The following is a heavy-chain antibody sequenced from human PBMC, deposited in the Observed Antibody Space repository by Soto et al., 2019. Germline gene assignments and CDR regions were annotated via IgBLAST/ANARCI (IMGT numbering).Heavy chain of an antibody. CDR3: AKDISREGSEIRFVPRYYYYYGMDV. J-gene: IGHJ6*02. D-gene: IGHD3-10*01. V-gene: IGHV3-43*01. CDR2: ISWDGGST. CDR1: GFTFDDYT. Sequence: GGSLRLSCAASGFTFDDYTMHWVRQAPGKGLEWVSLISWDGGSTYYADSVKGRFTISRDNSKNSLYLQMNSLRTEDTALYYCAKDISREGSEIRFVPRYYYYYGMDVWGQGTTVTVSS.